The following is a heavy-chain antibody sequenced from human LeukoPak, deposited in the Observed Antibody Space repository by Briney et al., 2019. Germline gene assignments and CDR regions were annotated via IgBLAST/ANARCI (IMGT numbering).Heavy chain of an antibody. V-gene: IGHV3-73*01. CDR2: IRSKANSYAT. Sequence: GGSLKLSCAASGFTFSGSAMHWVRQASGKGLEWVGRIRSKANSYATAYAASVKGRFTISRDDSKNTAYLQMNSLKTEDTAVYYCTRLSPEMPWFGELLKPDWGQGTLVTVSS. CDR3: TRLSPEMPWFGELLKPD. J-gene: IGHJ4*02. CDR1: GFTFSGSA. D-gene: IGHD3-10*01.